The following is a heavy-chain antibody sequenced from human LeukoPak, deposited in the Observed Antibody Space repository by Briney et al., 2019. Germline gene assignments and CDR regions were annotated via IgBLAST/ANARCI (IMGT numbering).Heavy chain of an antibody. J-gene: IGHJ4*02. D-gene: IGHD1-1*01. CDR3: ARWGGTRQYYFDY. Sequence: GRLLRLSCAVSGFIFGDYGFHWVRQAPGKGLEWVAVTRFDGSIKQYADSVKGRFTISRDDSKNTLYLQMNFLKSEDTAVYYCARWGGTRQYYFDYWGQGTLVTVSS. CDR2: TRFDGSIK. V-gene: IGHV3-33*01. CDR1: GFIFGDYG.